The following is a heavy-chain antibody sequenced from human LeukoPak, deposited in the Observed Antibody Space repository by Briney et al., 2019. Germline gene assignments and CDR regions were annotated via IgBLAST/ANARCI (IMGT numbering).Heavy chain of an antibody. V-gene: IGHV3-74*01. J-gene: IGHJ5*02. CDR1: GFTLNGYW. CDR3: ARVATGSYDWFDP. CDR2: INSDGSTT. Sequence: PGGSLRLSCAAPGFTLNGYWMHWVRQAPGKGLVWVSRINSDGSTTSYAESVKGRFTISRDNSKNTLYLQMNSLRAEDTAVYFCARVATGSYDWFDPWGQGTLVTVSS. D-gene: IGHD3-10*01.